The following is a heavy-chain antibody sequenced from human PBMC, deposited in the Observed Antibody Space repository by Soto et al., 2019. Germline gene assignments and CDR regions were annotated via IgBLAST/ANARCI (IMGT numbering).Heavy chain of an antibody. J-gene: IGHJ6*02. Sequence: GVPLSLFCAASGITSNGYVVTWVRQAAGRGLEWVAHIYQDERNISYADSVKGRFSISRDDAKNSVHLQMDGLRVEDTAVYYSARGHYGLDVWGQGTTVTVSS. CDR1: GITSNGYV. V-gene: IGHV3-7*05. CDR2: IYQDERNI. CDR3: ARGHYGLDV.